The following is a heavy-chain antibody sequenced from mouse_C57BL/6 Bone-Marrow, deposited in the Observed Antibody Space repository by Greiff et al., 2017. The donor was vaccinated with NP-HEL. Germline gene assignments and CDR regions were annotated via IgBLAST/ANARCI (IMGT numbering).Heavy chain of an antibody. CDR3: ARSGATGPYAMDY. CDR2: ISPGDGDT. D-gene: IGHD3-1*01. Sequence: VQGVESGPELVKPGASVKISCKASGYAFSSSWMNWVKQRPGKGLEWIGRISPGDGDTNYNGKFKGKATLTADKSSSTAYMQLSSLTSEDSAVYFCARSGATGPYAMDYWGQGTSVTVSS. CDR1: GYAFSSSW. V-gene: IGHV1-82*01. J-gene: IGHJ4*01.